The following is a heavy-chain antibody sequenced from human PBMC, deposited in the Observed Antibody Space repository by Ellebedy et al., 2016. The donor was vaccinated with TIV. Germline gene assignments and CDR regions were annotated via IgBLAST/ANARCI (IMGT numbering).Heavy chain of an antibody. V-gene: IGHV1-46*01. J-gene: IGHJ4*02. D-gene: IGHD5-12*01. Sequence: ASVKVSXKASGYTFTSYYMHWVRQAPGQGLEWMGIINPSGGSTSYAQKFQGRVTMTRDTSTSTVYMELSSLRSEDTAVYYCAREPVDIVATTPGFYWGQGTLVTVSS. CDR1: GYTFTSYY. CDR2: INPSGGST. CDR3: AREPVDIVATTPGFY.